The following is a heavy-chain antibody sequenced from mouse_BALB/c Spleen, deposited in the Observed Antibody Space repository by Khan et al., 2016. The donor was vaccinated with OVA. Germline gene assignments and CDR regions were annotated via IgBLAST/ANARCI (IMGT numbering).Heavy chain of an antibody. J-gene: IGHJ2*01. CDR3: ARIYGSDCDY. CDR2: INPHIGET. CDR1: GYSFTGYF. V-gene: IGHV1-20*02. Sequence: VQLQQPGPELVKPGASVKISCKASGYSFTGYFMNWVMQSHGKSLEWIGRINPHIGETFYNQKFKDKATLTVDKSSSTAHMELRSLASEDSAVYYCARIYGSDCDYWGQGTTLTVSS. D-gene: IGHD1-1*01.